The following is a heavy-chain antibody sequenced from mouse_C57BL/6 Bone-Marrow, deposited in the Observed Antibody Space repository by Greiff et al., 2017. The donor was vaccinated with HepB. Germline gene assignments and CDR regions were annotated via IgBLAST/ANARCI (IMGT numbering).Heavy chain of an antibody. Sequence: VQLQQSGAELVRPGASVKLSCTASGFNIKDDYMHWVKQRPEQGLEWIGWIDPENGDTEYASKFQGKATITADTSSNTAYPQLSSLTSEDTAVYYCTTATVVAPMDYWGQGTSVTVSS. D-gene: IGHD1-1*01. CDR2: IDPENGDT. CDR3: TTATVVAPMDY. J-gene: IGHJ4*01. V-gene: IGHV14-4*01. CDR1: GFNIKDDY.